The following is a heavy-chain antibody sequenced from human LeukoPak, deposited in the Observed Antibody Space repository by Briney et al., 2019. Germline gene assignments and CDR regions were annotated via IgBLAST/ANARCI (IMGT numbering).Heavy chain of an antibody. CDR1: GGSISSGDYY. CDR2: IYYSGST. CDR3: AREATPAGGFDY. D-gene: IGHD4-23*01. V-gene: IGHV4-30-4*08. Sequence: PSETLSLTCTVSGGSISSGDYYWSWIRQPPGKGLAWIGYIYYSGSTYYNPSLKSRVTISVDTSKNRFSLKLSSVTAADTAVYYCAREATPAGGFDYWGQGTLVTVSS. J-gene: IGHJ4*02.